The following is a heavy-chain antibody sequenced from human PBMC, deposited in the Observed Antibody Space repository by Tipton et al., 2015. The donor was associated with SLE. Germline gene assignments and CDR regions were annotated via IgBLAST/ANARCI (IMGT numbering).Heavy chain of an antibody. CDR3: ARDKSSHSKYILDH. Sequence: TLSLTCTVSGASVGHSSYYWGWIRQPPGKGLEWIGSILYNGVTSYNPSLKSRVTMSVDTSKNQFSLKLTSVTAADTAVYYCARDKSSHSKYILDHWGQGTLVTVSP. V-gene: IGHV4-39*07. J-gene: IGHJ4*02. CDR2: ILYNGVT. D-gene: IGHD3-3*02. CDR1: GASVGHSSYY.